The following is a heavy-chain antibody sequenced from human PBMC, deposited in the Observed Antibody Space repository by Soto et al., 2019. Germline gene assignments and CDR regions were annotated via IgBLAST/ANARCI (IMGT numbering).Heavy chain of an antibody. Sequence: GASVKVSCKASGGTFSSYAISWVRQAPGQGLEWMGGIIPIFGTANYAQKFQGRVTITADESTSTAYMELSSLRSEDTAVYYCARDGGVYDYSPFDDWGEGTLVTVSS. CDR1: GGTFSSYA. CDR2: IIPIFGTA. J-gene: IGHJ4*02. CDR3: ARDGGVYDYSPFDD. D-gene: IGHD3-16*01. V-gene: IGHV1-69*13.